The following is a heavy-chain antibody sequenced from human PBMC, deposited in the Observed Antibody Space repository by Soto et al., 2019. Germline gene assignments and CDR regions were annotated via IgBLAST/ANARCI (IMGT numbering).Heavy chain of an antibody. D-gene: IGHD3-9*01. CDR1: GFTFSDYY. CDR2: ISSSSSYT. Sequence: QVQLVESGGGLVKPGGSLRLSCAASGFTFSDYYMSWIRQAPGKGLEWVSYISSSSSYTNYADSVKGRFTISRDNAKNSLYLKMNSLRAEDTAVYYCASYDILTGYSGMDVWGQGTTVTVSS. V-gene: IGHV3-11*05. CDR3: ASYDILTGYSGMDV. J-gene: IGHJ6*02.